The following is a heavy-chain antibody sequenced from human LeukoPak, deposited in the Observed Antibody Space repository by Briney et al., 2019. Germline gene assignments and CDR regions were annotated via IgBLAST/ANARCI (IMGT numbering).Heavy chain of an antibody. V-gene: IGHV4-38-2*02. J-gene: IGHJ3*02. Sequence: PSETLSLTCTVSGYSISSGYYWGWIRQPPGKGLEWIGSIYHSGSTYYNPSLKSRVTISVDTSKSQSSLKLSSVTAADTAVYYCARDMTYYDFWSGYHGAFDIWGQGTMVTVSS. CDR2: IYHSGST. D-gene: IGHD3-3*01. CDR1: GYSISSGYY. CDR3: ARDMTYYDFWSGYHGAFDI.